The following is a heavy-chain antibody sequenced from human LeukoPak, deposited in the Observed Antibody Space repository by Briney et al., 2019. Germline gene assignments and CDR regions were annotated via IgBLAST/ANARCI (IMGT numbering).Heavy chain of an antibody. CDR3: ARDCSNGVCYPLAY. CDR1: GYTLSGYG. Sequence: ASVKVTFKASGYTLSGYGINWLRQAPGQGLEWVGWITTYNGDKKYSQKFQGRVTMTTDTSTSTYYMDLKTLRSDDTAIYYCARDCSNGVCYPLAYWGQGTLVIVSA. J-gene: IGHJ4*02. CDR2: ITTYNGDK. V-gene: IGHV1-18*01. D-gene: IGHD2-8*01.